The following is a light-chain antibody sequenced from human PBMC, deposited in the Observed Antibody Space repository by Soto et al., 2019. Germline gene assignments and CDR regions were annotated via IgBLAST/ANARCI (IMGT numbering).Light chain of an antibody. CDR1: QSISTW. J-gene: IGKJ1*01. Sequence: DIQMTQSPSTLSASVGDRVTITCRASQSISTWLAWYQQKTGKAPKLLIYKASSLESGVPSSFSGSGSGTEFTLTISSLQPDDFATYDCQQYNSYSWTFGQGTKVEIK. CDR3: QQYNSYSWT. V-gene: IGKV1-5*03. CDR2: KAS.